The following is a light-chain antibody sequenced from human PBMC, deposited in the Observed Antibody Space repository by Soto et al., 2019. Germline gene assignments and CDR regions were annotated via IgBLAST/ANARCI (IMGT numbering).Light chain of an antibody. CDR1: QSVSSSY. CDR3: QQYNNWPET. V-gene: IGKV3-20*01. J-gene: IGKJ1*01. Sequence: IVLTQSPGTLSLSPGERATLSRRASQSVSSSYLAWYQQKPGQAPRLLIYGASSRATGIPDRFSGSGSGTDFTLTISRLEPEDFAVYYCQQYNNWPETFGQGTKLDI. CDR2: GAS.